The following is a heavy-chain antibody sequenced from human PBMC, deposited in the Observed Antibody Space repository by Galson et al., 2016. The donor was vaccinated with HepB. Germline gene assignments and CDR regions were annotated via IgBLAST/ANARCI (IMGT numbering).Heavy chain of an antibody. D-gene: IGHD3-10*01. Sequence: SLRLSCAASGFTFGDYYMTWIRQAPGKGLEWVSYISTTGSNTYYADSVKGRFTISRDNAKNSLYLQMNSLRAEDTAVYYCAKDLDYYGSGSYGDSDYWGQGTLVTVSS. CDR2: ISTTGSNT. J-gene: IGHJ4*02. CDR3: AKDLDYYGSGSYGDSDY. CDR1: GFTFGDYY. V-gene: IGHV3-11*04.